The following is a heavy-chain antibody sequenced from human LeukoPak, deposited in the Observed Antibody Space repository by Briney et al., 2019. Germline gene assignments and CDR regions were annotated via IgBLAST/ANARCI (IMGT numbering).Heavy chain of an antibody. D-gene: IGHD3-22*01. J-gene: IGHJ3*02. Sequence: PSETLSLTCTVSGGSISSYYWSWIRQPAGKGLEWIGRIYTSGSTNYNPSLKSRVTISVDTSKNQFSLKLSSMTAADTAVYYCARDRYYDSSGYSFDAFDIWGQGTMVTVSS. V-gene: IGHV4-4*07. CDR2: IYTSGST. CDR1: GGSISSYY. CDR3: ARDRYYDSSGYSFDAFDI.